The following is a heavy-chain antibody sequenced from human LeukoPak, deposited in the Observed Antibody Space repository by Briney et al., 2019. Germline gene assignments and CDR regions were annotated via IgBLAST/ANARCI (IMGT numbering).Heavy chain of an antibody. CDR2: IHYTGRT. Sequence: PSETLSLTCAVSDYSISSGYYWGWIRQSPGKGPEWIGSIHYTGRTGYIPSLKSRVTISLQTSKNQFSLNLSSVAAADTAVYYCARGSGDFIWGTKGYFFDYWGQGTLVTVSS. V-gene: IGHV4-38-2*01. J-gene: IGHJ4*02. CDR1: DYSISSGYY. CDR3: ARGSGDFIWGTKGYFFDY. D-gene: IGHD3-16*01.